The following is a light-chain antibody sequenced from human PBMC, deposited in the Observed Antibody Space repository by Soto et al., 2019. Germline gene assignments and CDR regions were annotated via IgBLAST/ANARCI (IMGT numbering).Light chain of an antibody. CDR1: SSDVGGYNY. CDR3: RSYEGSPRYV. CDR2: DVS. J-gene: IGLJ1*01. Sequence: QSALTQPRSVSGAPGQSVTISCTGTSSDVGGYNYVSWYQQHPGKAPKVIIYDVSERPSGVPDRFSGSKSGNTASLTITGLQAEDEADYYCRSYEGSPRYVFGAGTKLTVL. V-gene: IGLV2-11*01.